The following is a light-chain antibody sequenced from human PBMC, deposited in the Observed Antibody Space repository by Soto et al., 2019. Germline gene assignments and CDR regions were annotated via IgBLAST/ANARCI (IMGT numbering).Light chain of an antibody. V-gene: IGKV3-15*01. Sequence: EIVMTQSPATLSVSPGERATPSCRASQSISSNLAWYQQKPGQAPRLPIYGASTRATGIPARFSGSGSGTEFTLTISSLQSEDFAVYYCQQYNKWPPYTFGQGTKLEIK. CDR3: QQYNKWPPYT. CDR1: QSISSN. CDR2: GAS. J-gene: IGKJ2*01.